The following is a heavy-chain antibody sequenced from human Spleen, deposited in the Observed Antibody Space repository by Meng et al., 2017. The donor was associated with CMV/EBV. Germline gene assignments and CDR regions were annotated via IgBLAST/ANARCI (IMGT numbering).Heavy chain of an antibody. D-gene: IGHD6-6*01. CDR3: ARAARRYYYGMDV. Sequence: GESLKISCAASGFTFSNYGMHWVRQAPGKGLEWLAFIRSDGSSKYYADSVKGRFTISRDNSKNTLYLQLNGLRAGDTAVYYCARAARRYYYGMDVWGQGTTVTVSS. CDR2: IRSDGSSK. V-gene: IGHV3-30*02. J-gene: IGHJ6*02. CDR1: GFTFSNYG.